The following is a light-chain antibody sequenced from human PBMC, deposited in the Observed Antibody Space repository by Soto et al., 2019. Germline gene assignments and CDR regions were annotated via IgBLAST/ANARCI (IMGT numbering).Light chain of an antibody. Sequence: QSVLTQPASVSGSPGQSITISCTGTSSDVGSYNYVSWYQHHPGKAPKLIIYDVTNRPSGVSNPFSGSKSGNTASLTISGLQPEDEADYYCSSYTTSNTRQTVFGTGTKVTVL. CDR3: SSYTTSNTRQTV. V-gene: IGLV2-14*03. J-gene: IGLJ1*01. CDR2: DVT. CDR1: SSDVGSYNY.